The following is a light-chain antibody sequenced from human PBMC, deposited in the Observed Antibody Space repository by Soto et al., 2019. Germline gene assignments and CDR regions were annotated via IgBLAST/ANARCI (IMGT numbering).Light chain of an antibody. V-gene: IGKV1-5*01. CDR1: QSISSW. J-gene: IGKJ1*01. Sequence: DIHITHSPSTLSSSVVDRVTITCRASQSISSWLAWYQQKPGKAPKLLIYDASSLESGVPSRFSGSGSGTEFTLTISSLQPDDFATYYCQQYNSYSKTFGQGTKVDIK. CDR3: QQYNSYSKT. CDR2: DAS.